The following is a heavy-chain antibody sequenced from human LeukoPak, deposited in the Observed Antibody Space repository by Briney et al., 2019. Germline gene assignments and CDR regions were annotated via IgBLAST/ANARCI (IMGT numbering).Heavy chain of an antibody. V-gene: IGHV1-8*03. Sequence: ASVKVSCKASGYTFTSYDINWVRQATGQGLEWMGWMNPNSGNTGYAQKFQGRVTITRNTSISTAYMELSSLRSEDTAVYYCASSNTADYYDSSGYYDYWGQGTLVTVSS. CDR3: ASSNTADYYDSSGYYDY. J-gene: IGHJ4*02. D-gene: IGHD3-22*01. CDR1: GYTFTSYD. CDR2: MNPNSGNT.